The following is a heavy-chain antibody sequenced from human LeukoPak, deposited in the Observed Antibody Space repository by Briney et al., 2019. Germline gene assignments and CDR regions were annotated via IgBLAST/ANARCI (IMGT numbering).Heavy chain of an antibody. Sequence: GGSLRLSCAASGFTFSSYAMSWVRQAPGKGLEWVSSIGSSSSYIYYADSVKGRFTISRDNAKNSLYLQMNSLRAEDTAVYYCASMGSGYCSSTSCARPYWGQGTLVTVSS. CDR2: IGSSSSYI. J-gene: IGHJ4*02. V-gene: IGHV3-21*01. CDR1: GFTFSSYA. D-gene: IGHD2-2*01. CDR3: ASMGSGYCSSTSCARPY.